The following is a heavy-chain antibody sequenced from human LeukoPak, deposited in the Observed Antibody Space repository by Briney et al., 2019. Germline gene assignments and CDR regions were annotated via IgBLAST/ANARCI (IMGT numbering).Heavy chain of an antibody. D-gene: IGHD3-16*02. J-gene: IGHJ4*02. V-gene: IGHV3-21*01. CDR3: ARDYRLYYFDY. CDR1: GFTFSSYS. Sequence: GGSLRLSCAASGFTFSSYSMNWVRQAPGKGLEWVSSISGSSSYIYYADSVKGRFTISRDNAKNSLDLQMNSLRAEDTAVYYCARDYRLYYFDYWGQGTLVTVSS. CDR2: ISGSSSYI.